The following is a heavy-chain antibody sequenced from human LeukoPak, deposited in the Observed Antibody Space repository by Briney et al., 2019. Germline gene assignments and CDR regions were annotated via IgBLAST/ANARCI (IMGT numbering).Heavy chain of an antibody. Sequence: SETPSLTCTVSGGSTSSGDYYWSWIRQPPGKGLEWIGYIYYSGSTYYNPSLKSRVTISVDTSKNQFSLKLSSVTAADTAVYYCASSYCSSTSCLKIFDYWGQGTLVTVSS. D-gene: IGHD2-2*01. CDR2: IYYSGST. CDR1: GGSTSSGDYY. CDR3: ASSYCSSTSCLKIFDY. J-gene: IGHJ4*02. V-gene: IGHV4-30-4*01.